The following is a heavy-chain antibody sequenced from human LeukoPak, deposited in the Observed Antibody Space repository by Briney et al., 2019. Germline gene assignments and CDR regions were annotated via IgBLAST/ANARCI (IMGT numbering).Heavy chain of an antibody. J-gene: IGHJ3*02. CDR1: GFTFDDYA. CDR2: ISWNSGSI. V-gene: IGHV3-9*01. Sequence: GGSLRLSCAASGFTFDDYAMHWVRQAPGKGLEWVSGISWNSGSIGYADSVKGRFTISRDNAKNSLYLQMNSLRAEDTALYYCAKDICGYSSGWYGSDAFDIWGQGTMVTVSS. CDR3: AKDICGYSSGWYGSDAFDI. D-gene: IGHD6-19*01.